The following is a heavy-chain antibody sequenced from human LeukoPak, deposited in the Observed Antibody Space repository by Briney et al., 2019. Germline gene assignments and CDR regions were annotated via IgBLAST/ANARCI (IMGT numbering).Heavy chain of an antibody. CDR2: ISSSSSYI. CDR3: ARESSASGRRAFDI. D-gene: IGHD6-19*01. Sequence: GGSLRLSCAASGFTFSSYSMNWVRQAPGKGLEWVSSISSSSSYIYYADSVKGRFTISRDNSKNTLYLQMNSLRAEDTAVYYCARESSASGRRAFDIWGQGTMVTVSS. V-gene: IGHV3-21*04. J-gene: IGHJ3*02. CDR1: GFTFSSYS.